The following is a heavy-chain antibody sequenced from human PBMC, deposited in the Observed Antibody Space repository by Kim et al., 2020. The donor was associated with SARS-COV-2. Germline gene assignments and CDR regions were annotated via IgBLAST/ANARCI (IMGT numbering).Heavy chain of an antibody. CDR3: ARDPIFRRSYYYYGMDV. J-gene: IGHJ6*02. V-gene: IGHV1-46*01. Sequence: FQGRVTMTRDTATSTFYMELSSLRSEDTAVYYCARDPIFRRSYYYYGMDVWGQGTTVTVSS.